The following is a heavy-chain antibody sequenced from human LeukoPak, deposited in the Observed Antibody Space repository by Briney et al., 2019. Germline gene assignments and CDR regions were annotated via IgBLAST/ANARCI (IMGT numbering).Heavy chain of an antibody. V-gene: IGHV1-2*02. D-gene: IGHD3-22*01. J-gene: IGHJ4*02. CDR1: GYSLTGYY. CDR2: INPNSGDT. Sequence: ASVKVSCKASGYSLTGYYMHWVRQAPGQGLEWMGWINPNSGDTKYAQKFQGRVTMTRDTSISTAYMELSRLRSDDTAVYYCARDSNYYDSSGYYDYWGQGTLVTVSS. CDR3: ARDSNYYDSSGYYDY.